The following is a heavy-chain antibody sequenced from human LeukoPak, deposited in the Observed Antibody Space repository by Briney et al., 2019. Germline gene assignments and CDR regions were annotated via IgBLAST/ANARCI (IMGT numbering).Heavy chain of an antibody. Sequence: GGSLRLSCAASGFTFSSYAMSWVRQAPGKGLEWVSAISGSGGSTYYADSVKGRFTISRDNSKNTLYLQMNSLRAGDTAVYYCAKLREYQLLLYFDYWGQGTLVTVSS. D-gene: IGHD2-2*01. V-gene: IGHV3-23*01. CDR2: ISGSGGST. CDR3: AKLREYQLLLYFDY. CDR1: GFTFSSYA. J-gene: IGHJ4*02.